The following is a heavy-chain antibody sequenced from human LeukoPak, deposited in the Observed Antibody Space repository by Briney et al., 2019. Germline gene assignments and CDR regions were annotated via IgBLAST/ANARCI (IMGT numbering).Heavy chain of an antibody. CDR3: ARGSGSSSWPEDY. CDR1: GYTFSSYD. Sequence: ASVKVSCKASGYTFSSYDINWVRQATGQGLEWMGWMNPNSGNTGYAQKFQGRVTITRNTSISTAYMELSRLRSDDTAVYYCARGSGSSSWPEDYWGQGTLVTVSS. CDR2: MNPNSGNT. V-gene: IGHV1-8*01. D-gene: IGHD6-13*01. J-gene: IGHJ4*02.